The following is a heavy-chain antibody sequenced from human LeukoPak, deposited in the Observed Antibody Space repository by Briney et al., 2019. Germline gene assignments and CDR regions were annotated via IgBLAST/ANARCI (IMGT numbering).Heavy chain of an antibody. V-gene: IGHV3-21*01. D-gene: IGHD6-19*01. J-gene: IGHJ5*02. Sequence: GGSLRLSCAASGFTFSSYSMNWVRQAPGKGLEWVSSISSSSSYIYYADSVKGRFTISRDNAKNSLYLQMNSLRAEDTAVYYCAKGSGVAGTFGWFDPWGQGTLVTVSS. CDR2: ISSSSSYI. CDR3: AKGSGVAGTFGWFDP. CDR1: GFTFSSYS.